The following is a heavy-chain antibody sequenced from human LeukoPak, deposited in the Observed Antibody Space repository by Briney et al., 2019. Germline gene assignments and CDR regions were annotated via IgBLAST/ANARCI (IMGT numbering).Heavy chain of an antibody. Sequence: GGSLRLSCGASGFIFSRHWMSWVRQAPGKGPEWVANIKQDGSERYYVGSVKGRFTISRDNAKNSLYLQMNSLRAEDTAVYYCAREQLRYFDWSMEYFQHWGQGTLVTVSS. CDR1: GFIFSRHW. CDR3: AREQLRYFDWSMEYFQH. J-gene: IGHJ1*01. CDR2: IKQDGSER. V-gene: IGHV3-7*01. D-gene: IGHD3-9*01.